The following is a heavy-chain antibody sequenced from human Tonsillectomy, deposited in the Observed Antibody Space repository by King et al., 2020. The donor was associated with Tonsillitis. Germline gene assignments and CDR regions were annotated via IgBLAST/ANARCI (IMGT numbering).Heavy chain of an antibody. J-gene: IGHJ4*02. D-gene: IGHD4-17*01. Sequence: VQLVESGAEVKKPGASVKVSCKASGYTFTSYFMHWVRQAPGQGLEWMGIINPRGGSTSYAQKFQGRVTITRDTSTSTVYMELSSLRSEDTAVYYCASDLLGDYVVFDYWGQGTLVTVSS. CDR1: GYTFTSYF. CDR3: ASDLLGDYVVFDY. V-gene: IGHV1-46*01. CDR2: INPRGGST.